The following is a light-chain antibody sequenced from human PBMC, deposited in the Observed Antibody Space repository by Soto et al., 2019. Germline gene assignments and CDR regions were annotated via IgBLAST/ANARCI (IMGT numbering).Light chain of an antibody. Sequence: EIVLTQSPGTLSLSPGERATLSCRASQSDSSSYLAWYQQKPGQAPRLLIYGASSRATGIPDRFSGSGSGTDFTLTISRLEPEDGAVYYCQQYGSSPHTFGQGTKLEIK. J-gene: IGKJ2*01. CDR2: GAS. CDR3: QQYGSSPHT. CDR1: QSDSSSY. V-gene: IGKV3-20*01.